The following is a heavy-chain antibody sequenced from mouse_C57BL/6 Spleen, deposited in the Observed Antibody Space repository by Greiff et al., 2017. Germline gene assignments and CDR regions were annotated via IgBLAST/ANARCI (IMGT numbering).Heavy chain of an antibody. V-gene: IGHV1-64*01. D-gene: IGHD4-1*02. CDR1: GYTFTSYW. CDR3: AATGTGDY. J-gene: IGHJ2*01. Sequence: QVQLQQPGAELVKPGASVTLSCKASGYTFTSYWMHWVKQRPGQGLEWIGMIHPNSGSTNYNEKFKSKATLTVDKASSTAYMQLSILTSEDSAVYYCAATGTGDYWGQGTTLTVSS. CDR2: IHPNSGST.